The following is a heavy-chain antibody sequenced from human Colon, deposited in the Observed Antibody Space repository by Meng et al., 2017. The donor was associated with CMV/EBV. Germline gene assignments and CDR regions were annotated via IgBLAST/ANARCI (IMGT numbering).Heavy chain of an antibody. V-gene: IGHV5-51*01. CDR3: ARHTTPDSSGYRLDY. D-gene: IGHD3-22*01. Sequence: GESLKISCKGSGYGFTNNWIAWLRQKTGKGLEWMGSIYPGDSDTRYNPSFQGQVTISSDKSVGAAFVQWNSLQASDSAMYYCARHTTPDSSGYRLDYWGQGTLVTVSS. J-gene: IGHJ4*02. CDR2: IYPGDSDT. CDR1: GYGFTNNW.